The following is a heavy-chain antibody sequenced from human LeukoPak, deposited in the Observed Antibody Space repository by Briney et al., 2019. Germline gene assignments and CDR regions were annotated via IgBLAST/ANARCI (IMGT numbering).Heavy chain of an antibody. V-gene: IGHV4-30-4*01. CDR1: GGSISSGDYY. Sequence: SQTLSLTCTVSGGSISSGDYYWSWIRQPPGKGLEWIGYIYYSGSTYYNPSLKSRVTISVDRSKNQFSLKLSSVTAADTAVYYCASLNEPYYFDYWGQGTLVTVSS. CDR3: ASLNEPYYFDY. J-gene: IGHJ4*02. D-gene: IGHD1-1*01. CDR2: IYYSGST.